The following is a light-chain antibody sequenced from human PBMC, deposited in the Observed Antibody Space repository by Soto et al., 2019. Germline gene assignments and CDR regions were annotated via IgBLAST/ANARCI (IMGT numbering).Light chain of an antibody. Sequence: EIVLTQSPGTLSLPPGERATLSCRASQTVNSSYLAWYQRKPGQAPRLLIYHASSRATGLPDRFSGSGSWADFLLTISRLAEEYLAEYCRQHYGSSITFGGGTKVDIK. CDR1: QTVNSSY. J-gene: IGKJ4*01. V-gene: IGKV3-20*01. CDR2: HAS. CDR3: QHYGSSIT.